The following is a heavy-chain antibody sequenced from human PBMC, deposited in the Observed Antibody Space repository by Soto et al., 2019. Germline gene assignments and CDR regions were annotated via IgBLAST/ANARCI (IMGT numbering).Heavy chain of an antibody. V-gene: IGHV3-48*02. CDR2: ISSSSSTI. CDR1: GFTFSSYS. Sequence: EVQLVESGGGLVQPGGSLRLSCAASGFTFSSYSMNWVRQAPGKGLEWVSYISSSSSTIYYADSVKGRFTISRDNAKNTLYLQMISLRDEDTAVYYCAREGIGSYYDYWGQGTLVTVSS. CDR3: AREGIGSYYDY. D-gene: IGHD1-26*01. J-gene: IGHJ4*02.